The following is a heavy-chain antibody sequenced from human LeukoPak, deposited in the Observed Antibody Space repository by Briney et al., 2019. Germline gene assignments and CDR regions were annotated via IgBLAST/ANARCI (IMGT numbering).Heavy chain of an antibody. CDR3: YGANAEH. V-gene: IGHV3-74*03. J-gene: IGHJ1*01. CDR2: TNTDGSST. Sequence: GGSLRLSCAASGFTFDAYAMHWVRQAPGKGLVWVSGTNTDGSSTMYADSVKGRFTIARDNAKNTLYLQMNSLRAEDTAVYYCYGANAEHWGQGTLVTVSS. CDR1: GFTFDAYA. D-gene: IGHD4-23*01.